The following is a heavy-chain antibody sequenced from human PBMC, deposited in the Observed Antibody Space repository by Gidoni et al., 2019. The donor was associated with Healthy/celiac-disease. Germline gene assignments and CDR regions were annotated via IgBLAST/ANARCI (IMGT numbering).Heavy chain of an antibody. V-gene: IGHV3-49*04. D-gene: IGHD6-6*01. Sequence: EVQLVESGGGLVQLGRSLRLSGTASGFTFGDSAMSWVRQAPGKGLEWVGFIRSKAYGGTTEYAASGKGRFTISRDDSKSIAYLQMNSLKTEDTAVYYCTSSSSGTYYYYYGMDVWGQGTTVTVSS. CDR3: TSSSSGTYYYYYGMDV. CDR1: GFTFGDSA. J-gene: IGHJ6*02. CDR2: IRSKAYGGTT.